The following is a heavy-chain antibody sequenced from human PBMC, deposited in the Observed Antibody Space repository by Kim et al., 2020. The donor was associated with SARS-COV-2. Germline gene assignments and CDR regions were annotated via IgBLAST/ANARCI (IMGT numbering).Heavy chain of an antibody. Sequence: GGSLRLSCAASGFTFSNGWMSWVRQAAGKGLEWVGRIKSKTDGGTTDHAAPVKGRFTISRDDSKNTMYLQMNSLKTEDTAVYYCATDYYYDSSGQFDYWGQGTLVTVSS. J-gene: IGHJ4*02. CDR2: IKSKTDGGTT. V-gene: IGHV3-15*01. CDR3: ATDYYYDSSGQFDY. D-gene: IGHD3-22*01. CDR1: GFTFSNGW.